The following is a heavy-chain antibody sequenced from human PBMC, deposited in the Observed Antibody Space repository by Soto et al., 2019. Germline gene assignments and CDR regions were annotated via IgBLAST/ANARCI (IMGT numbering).Heavy chain of an antibody. Sequence: GESLKISCKGSGYSFNSYWISWVRQMPGKGPEWMGRIDPSGSYTNYSPSFQGHVTISADKSISTAYLQWSSLKASDTAMYYCARHLGCTNGVCYYNWFDPWGQGTLVTVSS. CDR3: ARHLGCTNGVCYYNWFDP. CDR1: GYSFNSYW. CDR2: IDPSGSYT. J-gene: IGHJ5*02. V-gene: IGHV5-10-1*01. D-gene: IGHD2-8*01.